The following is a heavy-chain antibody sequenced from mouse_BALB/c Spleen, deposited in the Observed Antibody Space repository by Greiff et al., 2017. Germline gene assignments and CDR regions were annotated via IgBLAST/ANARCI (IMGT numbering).Heavy chain of an antibody. Sequence: VQLQQSGAELVKPGASVTLSCKASGYTFTSYYMYWVKQRPGQGLEWIGEINPSNGGTNFNEKFKSKATLTVDKSSSTAYMQLSSLTSEDSAVYYCTRGEYGNPYYYAMDYWGQGTSVTVSS. D-gene: IGHD2-10*02. V-gene: IGHV1S81*02. CDR1: GYTFTSYY. CDR3: TRGEYGNPYYYAMDY. CDR2: INPSNGGT. J-gene: IGHJ4*01.